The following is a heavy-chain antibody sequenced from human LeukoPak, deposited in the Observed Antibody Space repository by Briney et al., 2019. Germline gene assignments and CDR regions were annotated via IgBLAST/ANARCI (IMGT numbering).Heavy chain of an antibody. Sequence: PSETLSLTCTVSGGSISSYYWSWIRQPPGKGLEWIGYIYYSGSTNYNPSLKSRVTISVDTSKNQFSLKLSSVTAADTAVYYCARGQSSELELPPPYYFDYWGQGTLVTVSS. CDR1: GGSISSYY. CDR3: ARGQSSELELPPPYYFDY. D-gene: IGHD1-7*01. CDR2: IYYSGST. J-gene: IGHJ4*02. V-gene: IGHV4-59*01.